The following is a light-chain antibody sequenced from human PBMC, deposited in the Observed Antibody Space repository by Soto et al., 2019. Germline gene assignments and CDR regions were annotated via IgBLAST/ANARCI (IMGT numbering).Light chain of an antibody. V-gene: IGLV2-14*01. CDR3: NSYTTSSTVL. CDR2: EVS. Sequence: QSALTQPASVSGSPGQSITISCTGTSSDVGHYNFVSWYQHHPGAAPKLLIYEVSNRPSGISNRLSGSKSGNTASLTISGLQAEDEADYYCNSYTTSSTVLFGGGTKLTVL. J-gene: IGLJ3*02. CDR1: SSDVGHYNF.